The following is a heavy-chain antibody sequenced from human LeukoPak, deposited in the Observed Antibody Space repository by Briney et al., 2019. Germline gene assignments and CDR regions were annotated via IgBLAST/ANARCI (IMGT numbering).Heavy chain of an antibody. CDR1: GGSISSNNYY. CDR3: ARSRGWLQSHPLGY. V-gene: IGHV4-39*07. D-gene: IGHD5-24*01. CDR2: IYYSGST. J-gene: IGHJ4*02. Sequence: NSSETLSLTCTVSGGSISSNNYYWGWIRQPPGKGLEWIGSIYYSGSTYYNPSLKSRVTISVDTSKNQFSLKLSSVTAADTAVYYCARSRGWLQSHPLGYWGQGTLVTVSS.